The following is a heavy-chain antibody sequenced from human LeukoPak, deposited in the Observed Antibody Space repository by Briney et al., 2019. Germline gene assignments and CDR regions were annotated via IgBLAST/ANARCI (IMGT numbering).Heavy chain of an antibody. Sequence: SETLSLTCTVSGGSISSYYWSWIRQPPGKGLEWIGYIHYSGSTNYNPSLRSRFTISVDTSNNQFSLKLSSVIAADTAVFYCARTTNYNDSSGYYFIDAFDIWGHGTMVTVSS. CDR2: IHYSGST. CDR1: GGSISSYY. D-gene: IGHD3-22*01. J-gene: IGHJ3*02. V-gene: IGHV4-59*08. CDR3: ARTTNYNDSSGYYFIDAFDI.